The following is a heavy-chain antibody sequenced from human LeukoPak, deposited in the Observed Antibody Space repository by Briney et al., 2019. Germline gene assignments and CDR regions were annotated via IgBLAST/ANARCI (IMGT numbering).Heavy chain of an antibody. D-gene: IGHD6-19*01. Sequence: GGSLRLSCAGFGFSVTTYYMTWVRQAPGKGLESVSVISDSGRTYYADSVKGRFTISRDNSKNTFFLQMNNLKAEDSALYYCAADKTTGGWYELDYWGQGTLVTVSS. CDR2: ISDSGRT. CDR1: GFSVTTYY. V-gene: IGHV3-53*01. J-gene: IGHJ4*02. CDR3: AADKTTGGWYELDY.